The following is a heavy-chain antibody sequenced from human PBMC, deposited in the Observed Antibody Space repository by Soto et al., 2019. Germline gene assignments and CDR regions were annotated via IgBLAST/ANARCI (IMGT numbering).Heavy chain of an antibody. CDR3: AKAMSVVVVAATPEFDY. CDR1: GFTFSSYA. V-gene: IGHV3-23*01. D-gene: IGHD2-15*01. CDR2: ISGSGGST. J-gene: IGHJ4*02. Sequence: GGSLRLSCAASGFTFSSYAMSWVRQAPGKGLEWVSAISGSGGSTYYADSVKGRFTISRDNSKNTLYLQMNSLRAEDTAVYYCAKAMSVVVVAATPEFDYWGQGTLVTVSA.